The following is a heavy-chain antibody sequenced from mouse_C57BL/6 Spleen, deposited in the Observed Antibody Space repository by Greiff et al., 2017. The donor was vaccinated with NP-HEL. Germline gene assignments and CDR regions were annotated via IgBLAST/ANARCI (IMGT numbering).Heavy chain of an antibody. D-gene: IGHD2-4*01. J-gene: IGHJ3*01. V-gene: IGHV1-85*01. CDR2: IYPRDGST. CDR1: GYTFTSYD. Sequence: VQLQQSGPELVKPGASVKLSCKASGYTFTSYDINWVKQRPGQGLEWIGWIYPRDGSTKYNEKFKGKATLTVDTSSSSAYIVLHSLTSEDSAVYVCARVYDYEWFAYWGQGTLVTVSA. CDR3: ARVYDYEWFAY.